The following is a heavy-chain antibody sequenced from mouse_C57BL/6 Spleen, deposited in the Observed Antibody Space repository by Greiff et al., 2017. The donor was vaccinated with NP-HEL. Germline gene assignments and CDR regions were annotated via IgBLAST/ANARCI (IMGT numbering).Heavy chain of an antibody. J-gene: IGHJ4*01. D-gene: IGHD1-1*01. CDR1: GYAFSSSW. CDR2: IYPGDGDT. CDR3: AEPYYGSSYDAMDY. V-gene: IGHV1-82*01. Sequence: QVQLKQSGPELVKPGASVKISCKASGYAFSSSWMNWVKQRPGKGLEWIGRIYPGDGDTNYNGKFKGKATLTADKSSSTAYMQLSSLTSEDSAVYFCAEPYYGSSYDAMDYWGQGTSVTVSS.